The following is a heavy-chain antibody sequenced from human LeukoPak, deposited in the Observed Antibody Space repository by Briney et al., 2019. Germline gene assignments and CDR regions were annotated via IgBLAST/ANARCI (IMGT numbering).Heavy chain of an antibody. Sequence: GGSLRLSCAASGFIFSNYAMAWVRQAPGKGLEWVSAITGTAYKTYYADSVKGRFTISRDNSKNTLYLQMNTLRAEDTAIYYCAKNHRGNYDTLTAFDPWGPGTLVTVSS. V-gene: IGHV3-23*01. CDR1: GFIFSNYA. J-gene: IGHJ5*02. CDR2: ITGTAYKT. CDR3: AKNHRGNYDTLTAFDP. D-gene: IGHD3-9*01.